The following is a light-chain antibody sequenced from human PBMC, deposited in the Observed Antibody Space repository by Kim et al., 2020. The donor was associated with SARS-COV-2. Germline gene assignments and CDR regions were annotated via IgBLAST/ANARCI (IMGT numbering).Light chain of an antibody. V-gene: IGKV3-15*01. CDR3: QQYNDWLT. CDR2: GAS. CDR1: QSVSGN. J-gene: IGKJ4*01. Sequence: VSPGERATLSCRASQSVSGNLAWYQQKPGQAPRLLISGASTRATGIPARFSGSGSGTEFTLTISSLQSEDFAVYYCQQYNDWLTFGGGTKVDMK.